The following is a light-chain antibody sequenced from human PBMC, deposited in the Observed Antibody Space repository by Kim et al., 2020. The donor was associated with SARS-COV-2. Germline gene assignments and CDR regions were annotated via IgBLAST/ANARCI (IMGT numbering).Light chain of an antibody. Sequence: DIQMTQSPSTLSASVGDRVTITCRASQSIGNWLAWYQQNPGKAPKVLIYKASSLESGVPSRFSGSGSGTEFTLTISSLQPDDFATYYCQQYSSYSWTFGQGTKVDIK. V-gene: IGKV1-5*03. CDR3: QQYSSYSWT. CDR1: QSIGNW. CDR2: KAS. J-gene: IGKJ1*01.